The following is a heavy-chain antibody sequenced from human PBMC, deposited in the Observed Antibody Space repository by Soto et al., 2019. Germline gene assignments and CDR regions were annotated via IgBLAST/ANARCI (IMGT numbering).Heavy chain of an antibody. CDR2: IYYSGST. V-gene: IGHV4-39*01. D-gene: IGHD3-3*01. CDR3: ARRTIFRVPYGFKWFDP. Sequence: PSEPLSLTCTVAGGSISSSSYYRGWIRQPPGKGLEWIGSIYYSGSTYYNPSLKSRVTISVDTSKNQFSLKLSSVTAADTAVYYCARRTIFRVPYGFKWFDPWGQGTLVTVSS. J-gene: IGHJ5*02. CDR1: GGSISSSSYY.